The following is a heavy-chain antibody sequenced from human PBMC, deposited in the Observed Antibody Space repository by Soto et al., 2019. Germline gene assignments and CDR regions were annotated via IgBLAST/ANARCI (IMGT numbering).Heavy chain of an antibody. CDR3: ARLSRVRGVNADYYYYMDV. CDR1: GFTFSSYS. Sequence: PGGSLRLSCAASGFTFSSYSMNWVRQAPGKGLEWVSSISSSSSYIYYADSVKGRFTISRDNAKNSLYLQMNSLRAEDTAVYYCARLSRVRGVNADYYYYMDVWGKGTTVTVSS. CDR2: ISSSSSYI. J-gene: IGHJ6*03. V-gene: IGHV3-21*01. D-gene: IGHD3-10*01.